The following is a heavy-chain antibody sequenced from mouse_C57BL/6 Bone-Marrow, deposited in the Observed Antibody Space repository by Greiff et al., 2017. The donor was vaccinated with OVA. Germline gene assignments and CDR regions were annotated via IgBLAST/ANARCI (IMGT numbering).Heavy chain of an antibody. CDR2: IDPSDSYT. CDR3: ARPHYYGSSHWYFDV. V-gene: IGHV1-59*01. CDR1: GYTFTSYW. J-gene: IGHJ1*03. Sequence: VQLQQPGAELVRPGTSVKLSCKASGYTFTSYWMHWVKQRPGQGLEWIGVIDPSDSYTNYNQKFKGKATLTVDTSSSTAYMQLSSLTSEDSAVYYCARPHYYGSSHWYFDVWGTGTTVTVSS. D-gene: IGHD1-1*01.